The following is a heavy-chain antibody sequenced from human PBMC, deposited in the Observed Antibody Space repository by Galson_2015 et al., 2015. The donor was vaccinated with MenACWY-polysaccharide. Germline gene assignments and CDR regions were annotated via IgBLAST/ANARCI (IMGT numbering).Heavy chain of an antibody. V-gene: IGHV3-21*01. D-gene: IGHD3-3*01. J-gene: IGHJ6*02. Sequence: SLRLSCAASGFRLNPSYMSWVRQAPGRGLEWVSSISYSGSETQYTVSVRGRFTISSDIAKNSLFLQMNSLGVEDTAIYYCAKDFHNYGMDGWGHGTTVIVSS. CDR2: ISYSGSET. CDR1: GFRLNPSY. CDR3: AKDFHNYGMDG.